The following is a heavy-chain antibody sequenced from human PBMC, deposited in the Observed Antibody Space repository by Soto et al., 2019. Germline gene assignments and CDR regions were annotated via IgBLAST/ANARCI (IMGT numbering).Heavy chain of an antibody. CDR2: IHSDGSST. J-gene: IGHJ3*01. V-gene: IGHV3-74*01. Sequence: EVRLVESEGGLVQPGGSLSLSCAASGFTFSYYWMHWVRQAPGQGLLWVSRIHSDGSSTTYADSVKGRFTISRDNAKNTVSLQMNSLRVEDTGVYFCARGDRGAFDLWGLGTMVTVSS. CDR3: ARGDRGAFDL. CDR1: GFTFSYYW. D-gene: IGHD2-21*02.